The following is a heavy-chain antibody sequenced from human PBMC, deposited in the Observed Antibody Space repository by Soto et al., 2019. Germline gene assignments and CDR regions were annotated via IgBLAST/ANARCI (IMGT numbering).Heavy chain of an antibody. V-gene: IGHV4-34*01. J-gene: IGHJ5*02. CDR2: INHSGST. CDR1: GGSFSCYY. Sequence: SETLSLTCAVYGGSFSCYYWSWIRQPPGKGLEWIGEINHSGSTNYNPSLKSRVTISVDTSKNQFSLKLSSVTAADTTVYYCARGDKTKRRRWFDPWGQGTLVTVSS. CDR3: ARGDKTKRRRWFDP.